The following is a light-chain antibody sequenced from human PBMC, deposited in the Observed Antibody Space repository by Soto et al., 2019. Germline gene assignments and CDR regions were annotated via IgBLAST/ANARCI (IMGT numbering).Light chain of an antibody. CDR1: QSVSNN. J-gene: IGKJ1*01. V-gene: IGKV3-20*01. CDR3: QQYGSSPPRT. Sequence: EIVLTQSPDTLSLSPGERATLSCWASQSVSNNLAWYQQKPGQAPRLLIFGASSRATGIPDRFSGSGSGTDFTLTISRLEPEDCAVYYCQQYGSSPPRTFGQGTKVEIK. CDR2: GAS.